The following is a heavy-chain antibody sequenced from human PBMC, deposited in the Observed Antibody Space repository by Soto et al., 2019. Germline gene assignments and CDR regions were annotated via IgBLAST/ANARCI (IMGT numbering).Heavy chain of an antibody. CDR1: GFTVSSNY. Sequence: GGSLRLSCAASGFTVSSNYMSWVRQAPGKGLEWVSVIYSGGSTYYADSVKGRFTISRDNSKNTLYLQMNSLRAEDTAVYYCARTRGYDSSGYYPDYWGQGTLVTVSS. D-gene: IGHD3-22*01. CDR2: IYSGGST. CDR3: ARTRGYDSSGYYPDY. J-gene: IGHJ4*02. V-gene: IGHV3-53*01.